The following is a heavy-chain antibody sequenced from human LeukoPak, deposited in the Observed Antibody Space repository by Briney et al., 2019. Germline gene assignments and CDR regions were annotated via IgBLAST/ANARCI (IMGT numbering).Heavy chain of an antibody. CDR3: ARRFGDLSRYFDL. V-gene: IGHV3-23*01. CDR2: ISGSGGST. J-gene: IGHJ2*01. D-gene: IGHD3-10*01. Sequence: PGGSLRLSCAASGFTFSSYAMSWVRQAPGKGLEWVSAISGSGGSTYYADSVKGRFTISRDNSKNTLYLQMNSLRAEDTAVYYCARRFGDLSRYFDLWGRGTLVTVSS. CDR1: GFTFSSYA.